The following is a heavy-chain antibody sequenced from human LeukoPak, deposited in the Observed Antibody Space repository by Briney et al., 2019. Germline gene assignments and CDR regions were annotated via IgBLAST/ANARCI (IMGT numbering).Heavy chain of an antibody. CDR2: ISSSSSYI. CDR1: GFTFSSYW. J-gene: IGHJ6*02. Sequence: GGSLRLSCAASGFTFSSYWMHWVRQAPGKGLGWVSSISSSSSYIYYADSVKGRFTISRDNAKNSLYLQMNSLRAEDTAVYYCARTVCWNSSSWYGINYYYYGMDVWGQGTTVTVSS. D-gene: IGHD6-13*01. V-gene: IGHV3-21*01. CDR3: ARTVCWNSSSWYGINYYYYGMDV.